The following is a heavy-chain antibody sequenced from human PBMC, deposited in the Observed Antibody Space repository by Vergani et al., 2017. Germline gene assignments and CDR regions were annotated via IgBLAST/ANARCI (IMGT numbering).Heavy chain of an antibody. D-gene: IGHD2-2*01. V-gene: IGHV3-23*01. CDR2: IGGSGGST. Sequence: EVQLLESGGGLVQPGGSLRLFCAASGFPFSSYAMSWVRQAPGKGLEWVSAIGGSGGSTYYADSVKGRFTIHRDNSKNTLYLQMNSLRAEDTAVYYCAKECLGPRCGSSASCVPHYFDCWGQAMVVTVSS. CDR3: AKECLGPRCGSSASCVPHYFDC. J-gene: IGHJ4*02. CDR1: GFPFSSYA.